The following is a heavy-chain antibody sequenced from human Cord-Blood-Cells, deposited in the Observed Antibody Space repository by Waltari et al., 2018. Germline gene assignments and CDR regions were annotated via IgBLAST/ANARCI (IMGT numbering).Heavy chain of an antibody. V-gene: IGHV4-38-2*01. Sequence: QVQLQESGPGLVKPSETLSLTCAVSGYSISSGYYWGWIRQPPGKGLEWIGSIYHSGSTYYNPSLKSRATISVDTSKNQFSLKLSSVTAADTAVYYCARVGYSGYWDYWGQGTLVTVSS. CDR3: ARVGYSGYWDY. J-gene: IGHJ4*02. CDR1: GYSISSGYY. CDR2: IYHSGST. D-gene: IGHD5-12*01.